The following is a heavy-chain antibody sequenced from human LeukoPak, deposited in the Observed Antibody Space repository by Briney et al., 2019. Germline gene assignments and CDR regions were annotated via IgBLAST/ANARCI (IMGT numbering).Heavy chain of an antibody. J-gene: IGHJ4*02. V-gene: IGHV1-69*01. D-gene: IGHD3-10*01. CDR1: GGTFSSDA. CDR2: IIPKLGTT. Sequence: AVKYSCKASGGTFSSDAISWVRQAPGQGLEWMGGIIPKLGTTNYAQKFRGRVTITADESTTTVYMELSSLRSEDTAVYYCAREKGSRGVFDYWGQGT. CDR3: AREKGSRGVFDY.